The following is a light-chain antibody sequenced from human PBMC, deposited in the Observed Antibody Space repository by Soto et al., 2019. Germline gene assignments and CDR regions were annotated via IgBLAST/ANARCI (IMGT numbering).Light chain of an antibody. CDR2: EGS. CDR1: SSDVGSYNL. J-gene: IGLJ1*01. CDR3: CSYAGSSTYV. Sequence: QSVLTQPASVSGSPGQSITISCTGTSSDVGSYNLVSWYQQHPGKAPKLMIYEGSKRPSGVSNRSSGSKSGNTASLTISGLQAEDEADYYCCSYAGSSTYVFVTGTNVTVL. V-gene: IGLV2-23*01.